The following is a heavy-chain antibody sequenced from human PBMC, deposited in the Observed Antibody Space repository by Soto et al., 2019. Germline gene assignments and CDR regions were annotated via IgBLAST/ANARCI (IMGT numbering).Heavy chain of an antibody. CDR2: IYHSGST. J-gene: IGHJ4*02. Sequence: QLQLQESGSGLVKPSQTLSLTCAVSGGSISSGGYSWSWIRQPPGKGLEWIGYIYHSGSTYYNPSLKSRVTISVDRYKNHFSLKLSSVTAADTAVYYCARGHYSNQLHYFDYWGQGTLVTVSS. CDR3: ARGHYSNQLHYFDY. V-gene: IGHV4-30-2*01. D-gene: IGHD4-4*01. CDR1: GGSISSGGYS.